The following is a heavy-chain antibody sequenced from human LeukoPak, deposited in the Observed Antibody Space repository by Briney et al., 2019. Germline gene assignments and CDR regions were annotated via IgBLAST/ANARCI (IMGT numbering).Heavy chain of an antibody. CDR3: ARGPEYYDFWSGYSNFDY. V-gene: IGHV1-46*01. D-gene: IGHD3-3*01. CDR1: GYTFTSYY. J-gene: IGHJ4*02. CDR2: INPSGGST. Sequence: ASVKVSCKASGYTFTSYYMHWVRQAPGQGLEWMGIINPSGGSTSYAQKFQGRVTMTRDTSTSTVYMELSSLRSEDTAVYCCARGPEYYDFWSGYSNFDYWGQGTLVTVSS.